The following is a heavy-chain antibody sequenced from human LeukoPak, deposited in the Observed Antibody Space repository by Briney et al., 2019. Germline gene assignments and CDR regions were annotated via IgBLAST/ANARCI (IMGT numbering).Heavy chain of an antibody. CDR2: IYYSGST. D-gene: IGHD2-15*01. J-gene: IGHJ4*02. CDR3: ARGVEDIVVVVVATPGAYFDY. V-gene: IGHV4-30-4*01. CDR1: GGSISSGDYY. Sequence: PSQTLSLTCTVSGGSISSGDYYWSWIRQPPGKGLEWIGYIYYSGSTYYNPSLKSRVTISVDTSKNQFSLKLSSVTAADTAVYYCARGVEDIVVVVVATPGAYFDYWGQGTLVTVSS.